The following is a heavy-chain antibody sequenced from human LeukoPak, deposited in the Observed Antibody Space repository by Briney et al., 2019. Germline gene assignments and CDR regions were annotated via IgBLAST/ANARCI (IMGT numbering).Heavy chain of an antibody. Sequence: ASVTVSCKASGGTFSSYAISWVRQAPGQGLEWMGGIIPIFGTANYAQKFQGRVTITADESTSTAYMELSSLRSEDTAVYYCARDLASDVLLWFGEPTGDWGQGTLVTVSS. V-gene: IGHV1-69*13. CDR3: ARDLASDVLLWFGEPTGD. J-gene: IGHJ4*02. CDR2: IIPIFGTA. D-gene: IGHD3-10*01. CDR1: GGTFSSYA.